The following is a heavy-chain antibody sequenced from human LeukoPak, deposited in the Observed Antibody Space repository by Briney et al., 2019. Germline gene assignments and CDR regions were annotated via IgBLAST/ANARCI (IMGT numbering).Heavy chain of an antibody. CDR2: INPSGGST. J-gene: IGHJ4*02. CDR1: GYTFTSYY. Sequence: ASVKVSCKASGYTFTSYYMHWVRQAPGQGLEWMGIINPSGGSTSYAQKFQGRVTMTRDMSTSTVYMELSSLRSEDTAVYYCARAGQLRFLEWLLVFDYWGQGTLVTVSS. V-gene: IGHV1-46*01. CDR3: ARAGQLRFLEWLLVFDY. D-gene: IGHD3-3*01.